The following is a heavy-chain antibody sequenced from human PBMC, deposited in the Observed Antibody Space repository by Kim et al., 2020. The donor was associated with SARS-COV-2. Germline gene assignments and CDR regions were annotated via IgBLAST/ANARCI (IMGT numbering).Heavy chain of an antibody. CDR2: IYSGGST. V-gene: IGHV3-53*01. CDR3: ARALFSIYCSSTSCYTRGYYYYGMDV. CDR1: GFTVSSNY. J-gene: IGHJ6*02. D-gene: IGHD2-2*02. Sequence: GGSLRLSCAASGFTVSSNYMSWVRQAPGKGLEWVSVIYSGGSTYYADSVKGRFTISRDNSKNTLYLQMNSLRAEDTAVYYCARALFSIYCSSTSCYTRGYYYYGMDVWGQGTTVTVSS.